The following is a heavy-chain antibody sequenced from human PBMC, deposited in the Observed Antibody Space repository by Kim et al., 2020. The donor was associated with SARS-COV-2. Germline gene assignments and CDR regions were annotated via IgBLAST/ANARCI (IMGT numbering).Heavy chain of an antibody. J-gene: IGHJ4*02. Sequence: GGSLRLSCAVSGFTFSGSWMSWVRQAPGRGLEWLANIKPDGSETPYVDYVRGRFTISRDNINNVLYLQMNSLRAEDTAVYFCARFGYSYAIDYWGQGTLVT. CDR1: GFTFSGSW. D-gene: IGHD5-18*01. CDR2: IKPDGSET. V-gene: IGHV3-7*03. CDR3: ARFGYSYAIDY.